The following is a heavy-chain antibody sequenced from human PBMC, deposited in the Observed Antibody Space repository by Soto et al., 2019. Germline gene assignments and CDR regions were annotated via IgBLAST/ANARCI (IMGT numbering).Heavy chain of an antibody. V-gene: IGHV3-30*18. Sequence: QVQLVESGGGVVQPGRSLRLSCAASGFTFSSYGMHWVRQAPGKGLEWVAVISYEGSKKYYADSVRGRFTISRDNSKNPPSLQINSPRPEATAVYYSADELGLDYWGQGTLVTVPS. CDR3: ADELGLDY. CDR2: ISYEGSKK. CDR1: GFTFSSYG. J-gene: IGHJ4*02.